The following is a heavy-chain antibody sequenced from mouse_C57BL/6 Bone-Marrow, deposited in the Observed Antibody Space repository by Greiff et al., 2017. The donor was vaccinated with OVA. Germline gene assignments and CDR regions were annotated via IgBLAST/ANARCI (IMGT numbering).Heavy chain of an antibody. V-gene: IGHV1-76*01. D-gene: IGHD2-3*01. CDR1: GYTFTDYY. CDR2: IYPGSGNT. Sequence: QVQLQQSGAELVRPGASVKLSCKASGYTFTDYYINWVKQRPGQGLEWIARIYPGSGNTYYNEKFKGKATLTAEKSSSTAYMQLSSLTSEDSAVYFCARSGLLQGDYFDYWGQGTTLTVSS. CDR3: ARSGLLQGDYFDY. J-gene: IGHJ2*01.